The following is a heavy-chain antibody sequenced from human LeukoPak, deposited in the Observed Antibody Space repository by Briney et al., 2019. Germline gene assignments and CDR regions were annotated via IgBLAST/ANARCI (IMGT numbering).Heavy chain of an antibody. CDR2: INTDGSST. J-gene: IGHJ4*02. Sequence: PGGSLRLSCAASGFTFSSYWMHWVRQAPGKGLVWVSRINTDGSSTSYADSVKGRFTISRDNAKNTLYLQMNSLRAEDTAVYYCARLFAQTTVVTPVDYWGQGTLVTVSS. CDR1: GFTFSSYW. CDR3: ARLFAQTTVVTPVDY. D-gene: IGHD4-23*01. V-gene: IGHV3-74*01.